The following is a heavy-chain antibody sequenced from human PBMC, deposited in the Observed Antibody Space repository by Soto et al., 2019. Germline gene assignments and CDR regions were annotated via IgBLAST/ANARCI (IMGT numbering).Heavy chain of an antibody. Sequence: QLQLQESGPGLVKPSETLSLTCTVSGGSISSSSYYWGWIRQPPGKGLVWIGSIYYSGSTYYNPSLKSRITISVDTSKNQFSLKLSSVTAADTAVYYCARLRYSGYDPFDYWGQGTLVTVSS. J-gene: IGHJ4*02. V-gene: IGHV4-39*01. CDR3: ARLRYSGYDPFDY. D-gene: IGHD5-12*01. CDR1: GGSISSSSYY. CDR2: IYYSGST.